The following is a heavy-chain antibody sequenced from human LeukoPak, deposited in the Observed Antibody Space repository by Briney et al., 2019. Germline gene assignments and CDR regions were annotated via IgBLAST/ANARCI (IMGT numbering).Heavy chain of an antibody. CDR1: GGSFSGYY. V-gene: IGHV4-30-2*01. CDR3: TRAINYNFDY. J-gene: IGHJ4*02. CDR2: IYHSGNT. D-gene: IGHD3-10*01. Sequence: KPSETLSLTCAVYGGSFSGYYWSWIRQPPGKGLEWIGYIYHSGNTYYNPSLKSRVTISTDRSKNQLSLKLSSVTAADTAVYYCTRAINYNFDYWGQGTLVTVSS.